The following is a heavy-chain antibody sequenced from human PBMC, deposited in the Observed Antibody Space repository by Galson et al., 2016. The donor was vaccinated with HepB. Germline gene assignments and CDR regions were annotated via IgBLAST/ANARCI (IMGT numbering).Heavy chain of an antibody. CDR3: AKAPSPSCIGALCYELDS. CDR1: GFTFSYHD. D-gene: IGHD2-8*02. CDR2: ISHDGSNK. Sequence: SLRLSCAASGFTFSYHDMHWVRQAPGKGLEWVAIISHDGSNKFYADSVKGRFTISRDNSKSTLYLQMNSLRSEDTALYYCAKAPSPSCIGALCYELDSWGQGTLVTVSS. V-gene: IGHV3-30*18. J-gene: IGHJ4*02.